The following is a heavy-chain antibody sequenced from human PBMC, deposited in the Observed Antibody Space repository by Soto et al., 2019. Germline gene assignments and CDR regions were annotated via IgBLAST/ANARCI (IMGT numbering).Heavy chain of an antibody. CDR2: ISAYNGNT. V-gene: IGHV1-18*04. J-gene: IGHJ5*02. CDR3: ARWEGIAAAGPYYNWFEP. CDR1: GYTFTSYG. Sequence: ASVKFSCKASGYTFTSYGISWVRQAPGQGLEWMGWISAYNGNTNYAQKLQGRVTMTTDTSTSTAYMELRSLRSDDTAVYYCARWEGIAAAGPYYNWFEPWGQGTLVTVSS. D-gene: IGHD6-13*01.